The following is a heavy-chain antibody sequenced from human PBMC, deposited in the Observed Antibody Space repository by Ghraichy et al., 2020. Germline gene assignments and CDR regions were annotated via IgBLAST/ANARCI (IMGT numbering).Heavy chain of an antibody. CDR1: DGSFRISGYF. V-gene: IGHV4-39*01. CDR2: IQYSGST. J-gene: IGHJ4*02. Sequence: SQTLSLTCTVSDGSFRISGYFWAWIRQPPGKRLEWIGSIQYSGSTYYNPSLRSRVTMSVDTSKDRYFLTLTSVTAADTALYYCARLTYTRYVDQWGQGTLVSVSS. D-gene: IGHD3-9*01. CDR3: ARLTYTRYVDQ.